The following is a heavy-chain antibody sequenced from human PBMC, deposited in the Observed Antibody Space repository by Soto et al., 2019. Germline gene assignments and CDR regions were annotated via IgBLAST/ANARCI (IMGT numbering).Heavy chain of an antibody. Sequence: EVQLVQSGAEVKKPGESLRISCKGSGYSFTSYWISWVRQMPGKGLEWMGRIDPIDSYTNYSPSFQGHVTISSDKSISTAYLQWRRLKASDTAMYYCARRAHMSRRGETFSYYYYGMDVWGQGTTVTVSS. CDR3: ARRAHMSRRGETFSYYYYGMDV. CDR2: IDPIDSYT. J-gene: IGHJ6*02. CDR1: GYSFTSYW. D-gene: IGHD3-16*01. V-gene: IGHV5-10-1*01.